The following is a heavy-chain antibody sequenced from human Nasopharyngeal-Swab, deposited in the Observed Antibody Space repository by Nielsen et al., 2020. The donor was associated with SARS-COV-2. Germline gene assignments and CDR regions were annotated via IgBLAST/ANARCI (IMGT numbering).Heavy chain of an antibody. D-gene: IGHD3-10*01. CDR2: ISSSGSTI. V-gene: IGHV3-48*03. CDR3: AREGGLLWFGESPEGGWFDP. Sequence: GASLQISCAASGFTFSSHEMNWVRQAPGKGLEWVSYISSSGSTIYYADSVKGRFTISRDNAKNSLYLQMNSLRAEDTAVYYCAREGGLLWFGESPEGGWFDPWGQGTLVTVSS. J-gene: IGHJ5*02. CDR1: GFTFSSHE.